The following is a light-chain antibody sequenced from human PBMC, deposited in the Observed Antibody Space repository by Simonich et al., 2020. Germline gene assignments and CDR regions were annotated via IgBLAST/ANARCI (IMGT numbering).Light chain of an antibody. CDR2: WAS. J-gene: IGKJ3*01. V-gene: IGKV4-1*01. CDR3: QQYYSTPPIT. CDR1: QSVLYSSNNKNY. Sequence: DIVMTQSPDSLAVSLGERATINCKSSQSVLYSSNNKNYLAWYQQKPGQHPKLLIYWASTRESVVPDRFSGSGSGTDFTLTISSLQAEDVAVYYCQQYYSTPPITFGPGTKVDIK.